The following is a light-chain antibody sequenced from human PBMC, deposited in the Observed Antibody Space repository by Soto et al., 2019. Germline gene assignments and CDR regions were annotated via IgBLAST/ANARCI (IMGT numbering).Light chain of an antibody. J-gene: IGLJ1*01. CDR2: DVS. V-gene: IGLV2-14*01. CDR1: SSDVGGYNY. Sequence: SGLTQPASVSGSPGQSITISCTGTSSDVGGYNYVSWYQQHPGKAPKLMIYDVSNRPSGVSNRFSGSKSGNTASLTISWLQAEDEADYYWSSCTSSSLGVFGTGNKDTGL. CDR3: SSCTSSSLGV.